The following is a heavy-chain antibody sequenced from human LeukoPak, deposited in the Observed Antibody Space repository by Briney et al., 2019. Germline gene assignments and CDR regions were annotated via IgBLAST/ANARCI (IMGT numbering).Heavy chain of an antibody. Sequence: SETLSLTCTVSGGSISSYYWSWIRQPPGKGLEWIGYIYYSGSTNYNPSLKSRVTISVDTSKNQFSLKLSSVTAADTAVYYCARTSLAGRRNDAFDIWGQGTMVTVSS. CDR3: ARTSLAGRRNDAFDI. CDR1: GGSISSYY. V-gene: IGHV4-59*01. CDR2: IYYSGST. J-gene: IGHJ3*02. D-gene: IGHD6-13*01.